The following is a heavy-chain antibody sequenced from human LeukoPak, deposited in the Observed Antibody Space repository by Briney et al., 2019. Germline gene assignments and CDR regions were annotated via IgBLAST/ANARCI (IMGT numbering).Heavy chain of an antibody. CDR2: IYWDDDK. V-gene: IGHV2-5*08. D-gene: IGHD5-18*01. Sequence: TLSLTCIVSGCSISSYYWSWIRQPPGKALEWLALIYWDDDKRYSPPLKSRLSITKDTSKNQVVLTMTNMDPVDTATYYCAHSEDTALVHDAFDIWGQGTMVTVSS. J-gene: IGHJ3*02. CDR1: GCSISSYYW. CDR3: AHSEDTALVHDAFDI.